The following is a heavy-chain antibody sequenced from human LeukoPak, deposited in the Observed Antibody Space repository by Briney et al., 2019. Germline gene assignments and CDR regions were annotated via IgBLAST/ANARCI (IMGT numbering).Heavy chain of an antibody. CDR2: IYSGGST. Sequence: GGSLRLSCAASGFTVSSNYMSWVHQAPGKGLEWVSVIYSGGSTYYADSVKGSFTISRDNSKNTLYLQMNSLRAEDTAVYYCARLWELYDAFDIWGQGTMVTVSS. V-gene: IGHV3-66*04. CDR1: GFTVSSNY. D-gene: IGHD1-26*01. J-gene: IGHJ3*02. CDR3: ARLWELYDAFDI.